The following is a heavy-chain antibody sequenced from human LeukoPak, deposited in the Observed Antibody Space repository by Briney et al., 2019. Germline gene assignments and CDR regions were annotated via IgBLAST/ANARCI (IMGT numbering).Heavy chain of an antibody. CDR2: INWNGGST. J-gene: IGHJ4*02. Sequence: PGGSLRLSCAASGFTLDDYGMSWVRQAPGKGLELVYGINWNGGSTGYADSVKGLFHIPTDNAKYSQYQQMNSLRAEDSALYYCSKEPGYSSGWYDADYWGQGTLVTVSS. CDR3: SKEPGYSSGWYDADY. CDR1: GFTLDDYG. D-gene: IGHD6-19*01. V-gene: IGHV3-20*04.